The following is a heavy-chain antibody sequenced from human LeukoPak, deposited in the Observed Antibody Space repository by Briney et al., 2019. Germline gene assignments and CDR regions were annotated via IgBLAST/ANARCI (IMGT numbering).Heavy chain of an antibody. Sequence: GGSLRLSCAASRFTFSSYTMNWVRQAPGKGLEWVSSISSSSSYIYYADSVKGRFTISRDNAKNSLYLQMNSLRAEDTAVYYCARDYSSSWPFDYWGQGTLVTVSS. CDR3: ARDYSSSWPFDY. J-gene: IGHJ4*02. V-gene: IGHV3-21*01. CDR1: RFTFSSYT. D-gene: IGHD6-13*01. CDR2: ISSSSSYI.